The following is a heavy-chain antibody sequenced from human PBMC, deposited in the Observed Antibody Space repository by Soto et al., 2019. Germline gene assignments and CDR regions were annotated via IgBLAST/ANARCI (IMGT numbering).Heavy chain of an antibody. V-gene: IGHV4-59*01. J-gene: IGHJ4*02. CDR3: AREVPTTRYSFYDY. D-gene: IGHD5-18*01. CDR1: GGSISSYY. Sequence: PSETLSLTCTVSGGSISSYYWSWIRQPPGKGLEWIGYIYYSGSTNYNPSLKSRVTISVDTSKNQFSLKLSSVTAADTAVYYCAREVPTTRYSFYDYWGQGTLVPVSS. CDR2: IYYSGST.